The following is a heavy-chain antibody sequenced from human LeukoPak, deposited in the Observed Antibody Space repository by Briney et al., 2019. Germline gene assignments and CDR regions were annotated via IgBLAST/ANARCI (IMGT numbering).Heavy chain of an antibody. D-gene: IGHD3-10*01. V-gene: IGHV4-30-2*01. CDR1: GGSISSGGYF. CDR3: AREFGYMDV. Sequence: PSETLSLTCTVSGGSISSGGYFWSWIRQPPGKGLEWIGYIYHSGSTYYNPSLKSRVTISVDRSKNQFSLKLSSVTAADTAVYYCAREFGYMDVWGKGTTVTVSS. CDR2: IYHSGST. J-gene: IGHJ6*03.